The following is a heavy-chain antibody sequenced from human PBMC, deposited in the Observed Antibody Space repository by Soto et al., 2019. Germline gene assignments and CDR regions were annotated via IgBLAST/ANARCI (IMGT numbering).Heavy chain of an antibody. CDR1: GGSISSGGYY. CDR3: ARDQDYGGNLDAFDI. J-gene: IGHJ3*02. CDR2: IYYSGST. Sequence: QVQLQESGPGLVKPSQTLSLTCTVSGGSISSGGYYWSWIRQHPGKGLEWIGYIYYSGSTYYNPSLKSRVTISVDTSKNQCSLKLSSVTAADTAVYYCARDQDYGGNLDAFDIWGQGTMVTVSS. D-gene: IGHD4-17*01. V-gene: IGHV4-31*03.